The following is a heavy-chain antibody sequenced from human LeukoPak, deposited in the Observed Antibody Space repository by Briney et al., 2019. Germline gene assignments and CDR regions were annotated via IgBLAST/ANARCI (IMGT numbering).Heavy chain of an antibody. Sequence: GSLRLSCAASGFTFSSSAMSWVRQAPGKGLEWVSTISGSDSSTHYADSVKGRFTISRDNSKNTLYLQMNSLRAEDTAVYYCAKWGCSGGSCYPFDYWGQGTLVTVSS. CDR1: GFTFSSSA. D-gene: IGHD2-15*01. J-gene: IGHJ4*02. CDR3: AKWGCSGGSCYPFDY. CDR2: ISGSDSST. V-gene: IGHV3-23*01.